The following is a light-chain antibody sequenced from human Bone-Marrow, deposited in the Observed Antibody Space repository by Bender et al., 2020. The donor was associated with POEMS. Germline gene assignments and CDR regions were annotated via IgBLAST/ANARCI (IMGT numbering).Light chain of an antibody. V-gene: IGLV2-23*02. J-gene: IGLJ2*01. CDR3: CSYTGSYTLELV. CDR2: EVT. Sequence: QSALTQPASVSGSPGQSITISCNGTSSDVGAYNLVSWYQQHPGKAPKLMIYEVTKRPSGVSYRFSGSKSGNTASLTISGLQAEDEADYYCCSYTGSYTLELVFGGGTKLTVL. CDR1: SSDVGAYNL.